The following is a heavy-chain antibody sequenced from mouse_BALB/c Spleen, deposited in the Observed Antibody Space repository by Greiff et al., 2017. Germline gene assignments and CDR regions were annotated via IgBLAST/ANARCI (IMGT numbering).Heavy chain of an antibody. J-gene: IGHJ3*01. CDR2: ISSGGSYT. CDR1: GFTFSSYG. D-gene: IGHD2-1*01. Sequence: EVHLVESGGDLVKPGGSLKLSCAASGFTFSSYGMSWVRQTPDKRLEWVATISSGGSYTYYPDSVKGRFTISRDNAKNTLYLQMSSLKSEDTAMYYCARKRSYCNPGGFAYWGQGTLVTVSA. V-gene: IGHV5-6*01. CDR3: ARKRSYCNPGGFAY.